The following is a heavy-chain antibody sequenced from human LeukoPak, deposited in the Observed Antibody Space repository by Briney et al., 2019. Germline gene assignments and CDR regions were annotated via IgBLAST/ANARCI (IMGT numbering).Heavy chain of an antibody. Sequence: ASVKVACKASGYSFTDYYIHWVRQAPGQGLEWMGWINPNSGGTNYAQKFQGRVTMTRDTSISTDYLNLTRLRSDDTAVYYCATSRWLYNWFDPWGQGTLSPSPQ. CDR2: INPNSGGT. CDR1: GYSFTDYY. D-gene: IGHD4-23*01. J-gene: IGHJ5*02. CDR3: ATSRWLYNWFDP. V-gene: IGHV1-2*02.